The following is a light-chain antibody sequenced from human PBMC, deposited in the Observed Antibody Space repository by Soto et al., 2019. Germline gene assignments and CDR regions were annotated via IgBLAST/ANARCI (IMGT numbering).Light chain of an antibody. V-gene: IGLV1-40*01. J-gene: IGLJ1*01. CDR2: VNT. Sequence: QSVLTQPPSVSGAPGQRVTISCTGSSSNVGAGYDLHWYQQVPGAAPKLLIYVNTNRPSGVPDRFSGSMSGTSASLAITGLQAEDEADYFCQSYDSSLSGYVFGTGTKLTVL. CDR1: SSNVGAGYD. CDR3: QSYDSSLSGYV.